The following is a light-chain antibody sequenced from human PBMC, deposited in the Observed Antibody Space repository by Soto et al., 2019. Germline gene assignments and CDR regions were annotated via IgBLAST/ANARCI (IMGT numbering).Light chain of an antibody. CDR1: QSVGTY. Sequence: EIVLTQSPATLSLSPGERATLSCRASQSVGTYLAWYQQRPGQAPRLLIYHASNRATGIPARFSGSGSGTDFTLTINSLEPEDFAIYYCQQRSSWPLTFGGGTKVEIK. CDR3: QQRSSWPLT. CDR2: HAS. V-gene: IGKV3-11*01. J-gene: IGKJ4*01.